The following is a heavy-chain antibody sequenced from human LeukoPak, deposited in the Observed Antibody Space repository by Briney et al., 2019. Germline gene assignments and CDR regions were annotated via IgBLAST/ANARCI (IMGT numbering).Heavy chain of an antibody. Sequence: ASVKVSCKASGYTFTSYGISWVRQAPGQGLEWMGWISAYNGNTNYAQKLQGRVTMTTDTSTSTAYMELRSLRSDDTAVYYCARDRWRAPYDYYYYYMDVWGKGTTVTVSS. J-gene: IGHJ6*03. CDR2: ISAYNGNT. CDR3: ARDRWRAPYDYYYYYMDV. CDR1: GYTFTSYG. V-gene: IGHV1-18*01. D-gene: IGHD4-23*01.